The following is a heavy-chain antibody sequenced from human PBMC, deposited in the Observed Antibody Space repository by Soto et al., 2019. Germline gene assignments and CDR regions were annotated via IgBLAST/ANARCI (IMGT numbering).Heavy chain of an antibody. Sequence: SETLSLTCAVYGGSFSGYYWSWIRQPPGKGLEWIGEINHSGSTNYNPSLKSRVTISVDTSKNQFSLKLSSVTAADTAAYYCARIPTGSLYYYYYYGMDVWGQGTTVTVS. CDR2: INHSGST. V-gene: IGHV4-34*01. CDR1: GGSFSGYY. CDR3: ARIPTGSLYYYYYYGMDV. J-gene: IGHJ6*02. D-gene: IGHD1-26*01.